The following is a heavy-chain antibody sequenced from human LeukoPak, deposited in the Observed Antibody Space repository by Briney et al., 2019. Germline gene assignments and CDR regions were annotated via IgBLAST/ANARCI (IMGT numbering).Heavy chain of an antibody. D-gene: IGHD3-9*01. V-gene: IGHV1-2*02. CDR2: INPNSGGT. CDR3: ARSDILFPFDI. J-gene: IGHJ3*02. CDR1: GYTFTGYY. Sequence: APAKVSCKASGYTFTGYYMHWVRQAPGQGLEWMGWINPNSGGTNYAQKFQGRVTMTRDTSISTAYMELSRLRSDDTAVYYCARSDILFPFDIWGQGTMVTVSS.